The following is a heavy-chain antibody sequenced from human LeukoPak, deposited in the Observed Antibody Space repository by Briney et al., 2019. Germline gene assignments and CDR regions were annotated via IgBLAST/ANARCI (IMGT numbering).Heavy chain of an antibody. V-gene: IGHV3-72*01. J-gene: IGHJ6*04. CDR3: ARMTFGGMDF. CDR1: GITLSDQY. CDR2: TRSKVNNHTT. Sequence: GGSLRLSCAVSGITLSDQYMEWVRQTPGKGLEWVGRTRSKVNNHTTEYAASVKGRFTISRDDSNNSLYLQMNSLKTEDTAVYYCARMTFGGMDFWGKGTTVTVSS. D-gene: IGHD3-16*01.